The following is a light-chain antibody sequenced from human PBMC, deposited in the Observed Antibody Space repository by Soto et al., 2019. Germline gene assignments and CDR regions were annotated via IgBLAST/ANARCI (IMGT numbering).Light chain of an antibody. CDR1: QRVSSSS. J-gene: IGKJ1*01. CDR3: QQHGSSPRT. CDR2: DAS. Sequence: EIVLTQSPGTLTFSPGERATLSCRASQRVSSSSFAWYHQKPGQAPRLLIYDASSRSTGIADRFSGSGSGTDFTLAVIRLEPEDFAGYYCQQHGSSPRTFGHGTKVELK. V-gene: IGKV3-20*01.